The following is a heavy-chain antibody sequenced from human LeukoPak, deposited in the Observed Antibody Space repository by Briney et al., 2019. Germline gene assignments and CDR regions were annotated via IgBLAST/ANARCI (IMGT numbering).Heavy chain of an antibody. CDR3: ATYPLGYCTNGVCPRGAFDI. Sequence: SVNVSCKFSGYTLTELSMHWVRQAPGKAREWMGGFDPEECETIYAQNFQGRVTITEEISTDTAYMELSSLRSEDTAVYYCATYPLGYCTNGVCPRGAFDIWGQGTMVTVSS. CDR2: FDPEECET. V-gene: IGHV1-24*01. CDR1: GYTLTELS. D-gene: IGHD2-8*01. J-gene: IGHJ3*02.